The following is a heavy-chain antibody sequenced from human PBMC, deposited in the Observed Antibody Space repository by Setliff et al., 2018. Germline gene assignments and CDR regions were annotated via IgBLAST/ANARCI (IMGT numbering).Heavy chain of an antibody. V-gene: IGHV1-69*05. J-gene: IGHJ6*03. CDR1: GYTFTSYG. CDR2: IIPIFGTA. CDR3: AREGVDIRSSTDYRYYMDV. Sequence: GASVKVSCKASGYTFTSYGISWVRQAPGQGLEWMGGIIPIFGTANYAQKFQGRVTIITDEFTGTAYMELSSLRTEDTAVYYCAREGVDIRSSTDYRYYMDVWGKGTTVTVSS. D-gene: IGHD5-12*01.